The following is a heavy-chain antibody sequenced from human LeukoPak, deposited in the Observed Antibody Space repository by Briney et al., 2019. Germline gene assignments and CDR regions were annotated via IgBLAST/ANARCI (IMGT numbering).Heavy chain of an antibody. Sequence: SETLSLTCTVSGGSISSYNRNWIRQPAGKGLEWIGCIYTSWSTNYHPSFMSRVTMSVDASNNQFSLKPSSVTAADTAVYYCARDRCDNWKYAIWAYLVPWGRGTPVTVSS. CDR2: IYTSWST. D-gene: IGHD1-20*01. CDR3: ARDRCDNWKYAIWAYLVP. CDR1: GGSISSYN. V-gene: IGHV4-4*07. J-gene: IGHJ5*02.